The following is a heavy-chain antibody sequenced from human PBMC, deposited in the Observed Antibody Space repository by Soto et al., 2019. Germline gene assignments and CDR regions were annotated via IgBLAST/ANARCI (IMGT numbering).Heavy chain of an antibody. CDR1: GYTFTSYY. V-gene: IGHV1-46*03. J-gene: IGHJ5*02. D-gene: IGHD6-13*01. CDR3: ASNGYSSTWHSWFDP. CDR2: INPSGGST. Sequence: QVQLVQSGAEVKKSGASVKVSCKASGYTFTSYYMHWVRQAPGQGLEWMGIINPSGGSTSYAQKFQGRVTMTRDTSTSTVYMELSSLRSEDTAVYYCASNGYSSTWHSWFDPWGQGTLVTVSS.